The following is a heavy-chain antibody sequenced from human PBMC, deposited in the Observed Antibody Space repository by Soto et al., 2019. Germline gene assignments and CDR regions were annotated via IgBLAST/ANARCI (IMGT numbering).Heavy chain of an antibody. D-gene: IGHD5-12*01. J-gene: IGHJ4*02. CDR2: IYYSGST. CDR3: ATRRDGYNRYFDY. CDR1: GGSVSSGSYY. V-gene: IGHV4-61*01. Sequence: PSETLSLTCTVSGGSVSSGSYYWSWIRQPPGKGLEWIGYIYYSGSTNYNPSLKSRVTISVDTSKNQFSLKLSSVTAADTAVYYCATRRDGYNRYFDYWGQGTLVTVSS.